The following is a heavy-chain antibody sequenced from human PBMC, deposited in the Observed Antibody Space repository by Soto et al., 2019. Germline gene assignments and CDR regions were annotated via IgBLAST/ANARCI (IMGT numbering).Heavy chain of an antibody. CDR3: ARGYSSSWYRAQLSGHYDYYCMDV. CDR2: IIPIFGTA. J-gene: IGHJ6*02. Sequence: QVQLVQSGAEVKKPGSSVKVSCKASGGTFSSYAIRGVRQAPGQGLEWMGGIIPIFGTAIYAQQFQGRVTTTADASTSTAYMELRRLRAEDTAVYYCARGYSSSWYRAQLSGHYDYYCMDVWGQGTTVTVSS. V-gene: IGHV1-69*01. D-gene: IGHD6-13*01. CDR1: GGTFSSYA.